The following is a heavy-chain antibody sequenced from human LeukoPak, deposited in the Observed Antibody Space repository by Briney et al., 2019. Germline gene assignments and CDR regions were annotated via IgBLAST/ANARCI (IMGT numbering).Heavy chain of an antibody. CDR3: TRDRSFNY. CDR1: GGSISSYY. J-gene: IGHJ4*02. V-gene: IGHV4-59*01. CDR2: IYYSGST. Sequence: SETLSLTCTVSGGSISSYYWSWIRQPPGKGLEWIGYIYYSGSTNYNPSLKSRVTISVDTSKNQFSLKLSSVTAADTAVYYCTRDRSFNYWGQGTLVTVSS.